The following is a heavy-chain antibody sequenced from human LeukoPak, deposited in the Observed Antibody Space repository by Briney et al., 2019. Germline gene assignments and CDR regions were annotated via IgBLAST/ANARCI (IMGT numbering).Heavy chain of an antibody. J-gene: IGHJ4*02. CDR1: GFTFSSYG. CDR2: ISGSGGST. CDR3: AKERLKFFDS. V-gene: IGHV3-23*01. Sequence: GGSLRLSCAASGFTFSSYGVSWVRQAPGKGLEWVSAISGSGGSTYYADSVKGRFTISRDKSKNSLYLQMNSLRTEDTALYYCAKERLKFFDSWGQGTLVTVSS.